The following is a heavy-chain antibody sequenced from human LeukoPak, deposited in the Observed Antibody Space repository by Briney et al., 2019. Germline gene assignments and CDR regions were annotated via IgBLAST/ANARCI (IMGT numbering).Heavy chain of an antibody. Sequence: SETLSLTCTVSGYSISSAYYGGWIRPPPGKGLEWTATIFHSGSTYYNPSLKSRVTISADTSQNQHSLKLSSVTAADTAVYYCARVNTVMATFDYWGQGTPVTVSS. D-gene: IGHD4-11*01. V-gene: IGHV4-38-2*02. CDR3: ARVNTVMATFDY. CDR2: IFHSGST. CDR1: GYSISSAYY. J-gene: IGHJ4*02.